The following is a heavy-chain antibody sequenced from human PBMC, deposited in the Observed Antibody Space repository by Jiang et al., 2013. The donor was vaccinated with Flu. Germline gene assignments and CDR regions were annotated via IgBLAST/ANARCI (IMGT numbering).Heavy chain of an antibody. Sequence: QLLESGGGVVQPGRSLRLSCAASGFTFSSYGMHWVRQAPGKGLEWVAVIWYDGSNKYYADSVKGRFTISRDNSKNTLYLQMNSLRAEDTAVYYCARDWELYSRTSTPDYWGQGTLVTVSS. J-gene: IGHJ4*02. CDR2: IWYDGSNK. D-gene: IGHD6-13*01. V-gene: IGHV3-33*01. CDR3: ARDWELYSRTSTPDY. CDR1: GFTFSSYG.